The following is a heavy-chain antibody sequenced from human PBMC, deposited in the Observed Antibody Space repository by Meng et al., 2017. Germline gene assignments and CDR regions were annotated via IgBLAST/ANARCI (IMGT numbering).Heavy chain of an antibody. D-gene: IGHD2-2*01. J-gene: IGHJ3*02. CDR2: IKQDGSEK. V-gene: IGHV3-7*01. CDR3: AREGERGYRSSTSCSLISGAFDI. CDR1: GFTFSSYW. Sequence: GESLKISCAASGFTFSSYWMSWVRQAPGKGLEWVANIKQDGSEKYYVDSVKGRFTISRDNAKNSPYLQMNSLRAEDTAVYYCAREGERGYRSSTSCSLISGAFDIWGQGTMVTVSS.